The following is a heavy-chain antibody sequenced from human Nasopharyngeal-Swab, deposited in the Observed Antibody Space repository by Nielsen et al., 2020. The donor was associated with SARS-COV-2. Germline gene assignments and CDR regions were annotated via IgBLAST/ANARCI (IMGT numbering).Heavy chain of an antibody. V-gene: IGHV3-23*01. Sequence: GESLKISCAASGFTFSSNAMSWVRQAPGKGLEWVSAISGSGGSTYYADSVKGRFTISRDNSKNTLYLQMNSLRAEDTAVYYCAKSAGYSRGYFDYWGQGTLVTVSS. CDR1: GFTFSSNA. D-gene: IGHD6-13*01. CDR2: ISGSGGST. CDR3: AKSAGYSRGYFDY. J-gene: IGHJ4*02.